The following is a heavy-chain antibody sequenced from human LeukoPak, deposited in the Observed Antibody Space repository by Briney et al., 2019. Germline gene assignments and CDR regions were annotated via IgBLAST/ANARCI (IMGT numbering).Heavy chain of an antibody. CDR2: ISLYNGNT. Sequence: PSGRVSCRPSVYTFTTYGISGGDPPPGKGLEGLGWISLYNGNTNYAQKLQGRVTMTTDTSTSTAYMELRSLRSDDTAVYYCARERADADSSGWYDLPSYFDYWGQGTLVTVSS. J-gene: IGHJ4*02. V-gene: IGHV1-18*01. D-gene: IGHD6-19*01. CDR1: VYTFTTYG. CDR3: ARERADADSSGWYDLPSYFDY.